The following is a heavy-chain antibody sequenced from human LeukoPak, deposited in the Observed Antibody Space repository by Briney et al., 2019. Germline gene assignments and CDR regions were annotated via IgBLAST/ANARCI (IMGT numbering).Heavy chain of an antibody. CDR3: AKDSQRAHSHFDY. CDR2: ISYDGSNK. CDR1: GFTFSSYG. J-gene: IGHJ4*02. Sequence: GRSLRLSCAASGFTFSSYGMHWVRQAPGKGLEWVAVISYDGSNKYYADSVKGRFTISRDNSKNTPYLQMNSLRAEDTAVYYCAKDSQRAHSHFDYWGQGTLVTVSS. V-gene: IGHV3-30*18.